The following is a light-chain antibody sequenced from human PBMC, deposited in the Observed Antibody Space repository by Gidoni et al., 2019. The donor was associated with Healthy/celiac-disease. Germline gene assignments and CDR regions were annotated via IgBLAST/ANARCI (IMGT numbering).Light chain of an antibody. J-gene: IGKJ1*01. CDR2: LGS. CDR1: QSLLHSNGYNY. V-gene: IGKV2-28*01. Sequence: DILMTQSPLSLPVTPGEPASISCMSSQSLLHSNGYNYLDWYLQKPGQSPQLLIYLGSNRASGVPDRFSGSGSGTDFTLKISRVEAEDVGVYYCMQALQTLGTFGQGTKVEIK. CDR3: MQALQTLGT.